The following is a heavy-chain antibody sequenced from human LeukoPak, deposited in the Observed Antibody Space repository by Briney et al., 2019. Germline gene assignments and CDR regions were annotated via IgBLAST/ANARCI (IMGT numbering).Heavy chain of an antibody. J-gene: IGHJ4*02. CDR2: IGGGSKNI. CDR1: GFSFSTYS. V-gene: IGHV3-48*02. Sequence: GGSLRLSCAASGFSFSTYSLNWVRQAPGKGLEWVSYIGGGSKNIQYADSVKGRLTISRDNAKNSLYLQMNSLRDEDTALYYCARDQDWGFDHWGQGTLVTVSS. CDR3: ARDQDWGFDH. D-gene: IGHD7-27*01.